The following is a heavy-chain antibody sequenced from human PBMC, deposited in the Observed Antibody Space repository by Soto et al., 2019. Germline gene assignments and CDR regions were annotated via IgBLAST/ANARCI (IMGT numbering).Heavy chain of an antibody. CDR1: GFTFSSYA. CDR3: AKSGSVWFVYYYMDV. CDR2: ISDDGDRT. V-gene: IGHV3-23*01. Sequence: GGSLRLSCAASGFTFSSYAMSWVRQAPGKGLEWVSTISDDGDRTYNADSAKGRFTTSRDNSKNTLYLQMNSLRAEDTAVYFCAKSGSVWFVYYYMDVWGKGTTVTVSS. J-gene: IGHJ6*03. D-gene: IGHD6-19*01.